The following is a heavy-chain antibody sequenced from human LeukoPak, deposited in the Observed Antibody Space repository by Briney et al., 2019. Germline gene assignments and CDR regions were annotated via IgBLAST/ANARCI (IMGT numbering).Heavy chain of an antibody. Sequence: GGSLRLSCAASGFTFDDYAMHWVRQAPGKGLEWVSLISWDGGSTYYADSVKGRFTISRDNSKNSLYLQMNSLRAEDTALYYCAKDITSPYYYDSSGYALPDYWGQGTLVTVSS. D-gene: IGHD3-22*01. CDR2: ISWDGGST. CDR1: GFTFDDYA. CDR3: AKDITSPYYYDSSGYALPDY. V-gene: IGHV3-43D*03. J-gene: IGHJ4*02.